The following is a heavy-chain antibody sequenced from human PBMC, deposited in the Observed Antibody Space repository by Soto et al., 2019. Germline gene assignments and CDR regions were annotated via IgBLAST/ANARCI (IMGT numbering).Heavy chain of an antibody. Sequence: QVQLQESGPGLVKPSQTLSLTCTVSGGSICSGGYYWSWIRQHPGKGLEWIGYIYYSGSTYYNPSLKSRVTISVDTSKNQISLKMSSVTAADTAVYYRARGELRFWFDPWGQGTLVTVSS. CDR1: GGSICSGGYY. CDR2: IYYSGST. V-gene: IGHV4-31*03. J-gene: IGHJ5*02. D-gene: IGHD1-26*01. CDR3: ARGELRFWFDP.